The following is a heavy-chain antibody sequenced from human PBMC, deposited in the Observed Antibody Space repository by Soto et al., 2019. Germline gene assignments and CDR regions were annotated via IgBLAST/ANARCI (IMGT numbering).Heavy chain of an antibody. CDR2: IYYSGST. Sequence: SETQSLTCPVSGGSISSSSYYWGWIRQPPGKGLEWVGSIYYSGSTYYNPSLKSRVTISVDTSKNQFSLKLSSVTAADTAVYYCASPKIAFYNWFDPWGQGTLVTVSS. D-gene: IGHD3-3*02. V-gene: IGHV4-39*01. J-gene: IGHJ5*02. CDR1: GGSISSSSYY. CDR3: ASPKIAFYNWFDP.